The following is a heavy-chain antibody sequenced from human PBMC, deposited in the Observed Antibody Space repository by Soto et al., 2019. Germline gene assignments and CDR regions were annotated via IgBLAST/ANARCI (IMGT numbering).Heavy chain of an antibody. CDR1: GYTFTSYG. CDR2: ISAYNGNT. CDR3: ARDWVPAAPTYNWFDP. V-gene: IGHV1-18*04. Sequence: QVPLVQSGAEVKKPGASVKVSCKASGYTFTSYGISWVRQAPGQGLEWMGWISAYNGNTNYAQKLQGRVTMTTDTSTSTAYMELRSLRSHDTAVYYCARDWVPAAPTYNWFDPWGQGTLVTVSS. J-gene: IGHJ5*02. D-gene: IGHD2-2*01.